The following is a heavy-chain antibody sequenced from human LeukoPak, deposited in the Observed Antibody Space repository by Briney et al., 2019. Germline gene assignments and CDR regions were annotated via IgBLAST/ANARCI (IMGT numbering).Heavy chain of an antibody. D-gene: IGHD4-11*01. CDR1: GFTVSSNY. CDR3: AREDSNYAIDY. V-gene: IGHV3-53*01. J-gene: IGHJ4*02. Sequence: GGSLRLSCAASGFTVSSNYMSWVRQAPGKGLEWVSVIYSGGSTYYADSVKGRFTIPRDNSKNTLYLQMNSLRAEDTAVYYCAREDSNYAIDYWGQGTLVTVSS. CDR2: IYSGGST.